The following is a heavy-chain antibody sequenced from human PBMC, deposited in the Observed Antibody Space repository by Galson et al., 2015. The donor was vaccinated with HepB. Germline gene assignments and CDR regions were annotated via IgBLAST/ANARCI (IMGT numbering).Heavy chain of an antibody. D-gene: IGHD6-19*01. V-gene: IGHV2-70*11. CDR3: ARIEYSSGWFLIDY. Sequence: ALVKPTQTLTLTCTFSGFSLSTSGMCVSWIRQPPGKALEWLARIDWDDDKYYSTSLKTRLTISKDTSKNQVVLTMTNMDPVDTATYYCARIEYSSGWFLIDYWGQGTLVTVSS. J-gene: IGHJ4*02. CDR1: GFSLSTSGMC. CDR2: IDWDDDK.